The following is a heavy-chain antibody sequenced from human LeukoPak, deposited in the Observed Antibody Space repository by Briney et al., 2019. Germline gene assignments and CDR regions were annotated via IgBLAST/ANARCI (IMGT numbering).Heavy chain of an antibody. CDR3: AKMKGHPLPKYYMDV. CDR2: ISGSGDNT. D-gene: IGHD1-26*01. CDR1: GFTFSGFA. J-gene: IGHJ6*01. V-gene: IGHV3-23*01. Sequence: GGSLRLSCAASGFTFSGFAMSWVRRTPGKGLDWVSGISGSGDNTLYADSVKGRFTISRDNSKNTLYLEMNSLRAEDTAIYYCAKMKGHPLPKYYMDVWGQGTTVTVSS.